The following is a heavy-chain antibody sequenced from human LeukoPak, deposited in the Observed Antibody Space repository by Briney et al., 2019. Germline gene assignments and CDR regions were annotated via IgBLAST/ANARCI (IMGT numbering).Heavy chain of an antibody. D-gene: IGHD2-21*02. CDR2: IYHSGST. J-gene: IGHJ4*02. CDR3: ARRPIECRGDCYSAYDY. V-gene: IGHV4-38-2*02. CDR1: GYSISSGYY. Sequence: SETLSLTCTVSGYSISSGYYWGWIRQPPGKGLEWIGTIYHSGSTYYNPSLKSRVTISVDTSKNQFSLKLSSVTAADTAVYYCARRPIECRGDCYSAYDYWGQGTLVTVFS.